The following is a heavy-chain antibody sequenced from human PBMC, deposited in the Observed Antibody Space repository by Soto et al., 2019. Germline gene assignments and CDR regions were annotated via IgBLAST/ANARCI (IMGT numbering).Heavy chain of an antibody. Sequence: QVQLVQSEVEVKKPGASVKVSCKASGYTFNNYAVNWMRLAPGQGLEWMGWINGYNGQTNYAQIFQGRVTMTTDTXXXXXXXXXXXXXXXXXXXXXXXXXXXXXXXXXFDYWGQGTLVTVSS. CDR3: XXXXXXXXXXXFDY. V-gene: IGHV1-18*01. J-gene: IGHJ4*02. CDR1: GYTFNNYA. CDR2: INGYNGQT.